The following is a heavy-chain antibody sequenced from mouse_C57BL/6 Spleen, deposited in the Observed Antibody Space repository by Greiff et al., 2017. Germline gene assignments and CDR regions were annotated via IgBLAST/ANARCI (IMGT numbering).Heavy chain of an antibody. J-gene: IGHJ4*01. V-gene: IGHV10-1*01. CDR1: GFSFNTYA. Sequence: EVKLMESGGGLVQPKGSLKLSCAASGFSFNTYAMNWVRQAPGKGLEWVARIRSKSNNYATYYADSVKDRFTISRDDSESMLYLQMNNLKTEDTAMYYCVSSAGDYYGSSPYAMDYWGQGTSVTISS. D-gene: IGHD1-1*01. CDR3: VSSAGDYYGSSPYAMDY. CDR2: IRSKSNNYAT.